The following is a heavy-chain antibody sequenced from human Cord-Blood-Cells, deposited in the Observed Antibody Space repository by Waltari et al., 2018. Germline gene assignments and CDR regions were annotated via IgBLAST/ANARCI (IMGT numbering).Heavy chain of an antibody. V-gene: IGHV6-1*01. CDR1: GDSVSSNSAA. J-gene: IGHJ3*02. Sequence: QVQLQQSGPGLVKPSQTLSLTCAISGDSVSSNSAAWNWIRQSPSRGLEWLGRKYYRAKWDNDYAVSVKSRRTINPDTSKNQFSLQLKSVTPEDTAVYYCARGGYCSSTSCYEDAFDIWGQGTMVTVSS. CDR2: KYYRAKWDN. D-gene: IGHD2-2*01. CDR3: ARGGYCSSTSCYEDAFDI.